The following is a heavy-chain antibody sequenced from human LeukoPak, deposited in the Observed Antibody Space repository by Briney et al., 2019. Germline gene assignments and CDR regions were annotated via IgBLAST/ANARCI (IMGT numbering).Heavy chain of an antibody. Sequence: TGGSLRLSCAASGFTFSDYYMSWIRQAPGKGLEWVANIKQDGSEKYYVDSVKGRFTISRDNAKNSLYLQMNSLRAEDTAVYYCARGGEMATIREDYWGQGTLVTVSS. J-gene: IGHJ4*02. CDR2: IKQDGSEK. V-gene: IGHV3-7*01. CDR1: GFTFSDYY. CDR3: ARGGEMATIREDY. D-gene: IGHD5-24*01.